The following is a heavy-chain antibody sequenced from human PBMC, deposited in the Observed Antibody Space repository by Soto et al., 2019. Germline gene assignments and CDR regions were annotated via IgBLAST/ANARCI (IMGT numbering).Heavy chain of an antibody. V-gene: IGHV4-30-4*01. CDR3: ARGRGYSYGLDP. CDR1: GDSISSNTNY. Sequence: QVQLQESGPGLVKPSQTLSLTCTVSGDSISSNTNYWSWIRQPPGEGLEWIGFISYSGTTSYSPSLKSRVAISLDTSKNQFSLSLSSVTATDTAVYYCARGRGYSYGLDPWGQGTQVSVSS. J-gene: IGHJ5*02. CDR2: ISYSGTT. D-gene: IGHD5-18*01.